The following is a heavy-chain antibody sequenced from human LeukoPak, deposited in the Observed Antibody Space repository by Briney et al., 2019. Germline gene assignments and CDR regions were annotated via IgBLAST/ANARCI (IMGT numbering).Heavy chain of an antibody. CDR2: IYSGGSI. J-gene: IGHJ4*02. Sequence: GGSLRLSCAASGFTLSTNYMSCVRQAPGKGLEWVSVIYSGGSIYYADSVKGRFTISRDNSKNTQYLQMRSLRSEDTAVYYCARGATLYVSGSYSAHGPPDYRGQRTPVTAAS. CDR3: ARGATLYVSGSYSAHGPPDY. CDR1: GFTLSTNY. D-gene: IGHD3-10*01. V-gene: IGHV3-66*01.